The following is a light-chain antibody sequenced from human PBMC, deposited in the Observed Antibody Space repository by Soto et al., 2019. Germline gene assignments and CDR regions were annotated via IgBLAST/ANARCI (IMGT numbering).Light chain of an antibody. V-gene: IGKV3-15*01. CDR2: DAS. J-gene: IGKJ4*01. CDR3: QQYNTWPRT. CDR1: QSVSSS. Sequence: EIVMTQSPATLSVSPGERATLSCRASQSVSSSLAWYQQKPGQAPRLIIYDASTRLTTFPARFSGSGSGTEFTLTISSLQSEDFALYYCQQYNTWPRTFGGGTKVEIK.